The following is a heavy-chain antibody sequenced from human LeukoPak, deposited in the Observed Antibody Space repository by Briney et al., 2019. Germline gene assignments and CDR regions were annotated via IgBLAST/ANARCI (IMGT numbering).Heavy chain of an antibody. J-gene: IGHJ4*02. CDR1: GYTFTSYA. Sequence: ASVKVSCKASGYTFTSYAMNWVRQAPGQGLEWMGWINTNTGNPTYTQSFTGRFVFSLDTSVSTAYLQINSLKAEDTAVYYCAGRQLVRTIDYWGQGTLVTVSS. CDR3: AGRQLVRTIDY. D-gene: IGHD6-6*01. V-gene: IGHV7-4-1*02. CDR2: INTNTGNP.